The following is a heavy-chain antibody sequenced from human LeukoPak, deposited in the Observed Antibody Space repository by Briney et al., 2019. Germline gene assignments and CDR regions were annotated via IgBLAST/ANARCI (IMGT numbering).Heavy chain of an antibody. Sequence: SETLSLTCTVSGGSISSYYWSWIRQPPGKGLEWIGYIYYSGSTNYNPSLKSRVTLSVDTSKSQFSLKLSSVTAADTAVYYCARVGYSGYGYYFDNWGQGTLVTASS. V-gene: IGHV4-59*01. CDR1: GGSISSYY. D-gene: IGHD5-12*01. CDR3: ARVGYSGYGYYFDN. CDR2: IYYSGST. J-gene: IGHJ4*02.